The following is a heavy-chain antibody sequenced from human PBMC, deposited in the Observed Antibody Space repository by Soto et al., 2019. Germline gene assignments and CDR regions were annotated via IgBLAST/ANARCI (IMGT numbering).Heavy chain of an antibody. D-gene: IGHD1-26*01. Sequence: PGGSLRLSCAASGFTFTSFGIHWVRQAPGKGLEWVAVVSYDGIDENYADSVKGRFTISRDNARNTVYLQMNSLRVEDTAVYYCARGDRGAFDIWGQGTVVTVSS. CDR2: VSYDGIDE. CDR3: ARGDRGAFDI. J-gene: IGHJ3*02. CDR1: GFTFTSFG. V-gene: IGHV3-30*03.